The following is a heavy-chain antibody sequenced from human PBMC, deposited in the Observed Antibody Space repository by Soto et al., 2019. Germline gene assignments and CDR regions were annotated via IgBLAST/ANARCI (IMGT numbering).Heavy chain of an antibody. CDR3: ARGSRYSYGYDVHYYYYMDV. CDR1: GGSISSYY. Sequence: QVQLQESGPGLVKPSETLSLTCTVSGGSISSYYWSWIRQPPGKGLEWIVYIYYTGSTNYNPSLKSRVTISVDTSKNQCSLKLSSVTAADTAVYYCARGSRYSYGYDVHYYYYMDVWGKGTTVTVSS. CDR2: IYYTGST. D-gene: IGHD5-18*01. J-gene: IGHJ6*03. V-gene: IGHV4-59*01.